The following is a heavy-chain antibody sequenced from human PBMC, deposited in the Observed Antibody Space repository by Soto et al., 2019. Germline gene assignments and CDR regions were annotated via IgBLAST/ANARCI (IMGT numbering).Heavy chain of an antibody. CDR1: GCTFSSYS. V-gene: IGHV1-69*13. CDR3: ARAITMLVVAFGEKAAYYYGMDV. J-gene: IGHJ6*02. D-gene: IGHD3-22*01. Sequence: SVEVSCKXSGCTFSSYSISWVRQAPGQGLEWMGRIIPIFGTANYAQKLQGRVTITADESTSTAYMELSRLRSDDTAVYYCARAITMLVVAFGEKAAYYYGMDVWGQGTTVTVSS. CDR2: IIPIFGTA.